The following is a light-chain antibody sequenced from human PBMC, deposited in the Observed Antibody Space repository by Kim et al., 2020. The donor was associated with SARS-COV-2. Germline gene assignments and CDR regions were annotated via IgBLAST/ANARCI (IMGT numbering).Light chain of an antibody. CDR2: SNN. CDR1: SSNIGSNT. J-gene: IGLJ1*01. V-gene: IGLV1-44*01. CDR3: AAWDDSLNAYV. Sequence: QSVLTQPPSASGTPGQRVTISCSGSSSNIGSNTVNWYQQLPGTAPKLLIYSNNQRPSGVPDRFSGSKSATSASLAISGLLSEDEADYYCAAWDDSLNAYVFGTGTQVTVL.